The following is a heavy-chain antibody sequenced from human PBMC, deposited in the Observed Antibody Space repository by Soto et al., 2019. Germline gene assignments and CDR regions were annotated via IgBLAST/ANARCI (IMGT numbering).Heavy chain of an antibody. J-gene: IGHJ3*02. CDR3: ARVAGVDPLDI. D-gene: IGHD2-8*01. V-gene: IGHV3-53*04. Sequence: EVQLVESGGGLVQPGGSLRLSCAASGFIVSSNYMTWVRQAPGKGLEWVSIMYSGGTTYYAESVKGRFTISRHISKNTLDLQMNTLRFEDTAVYYCARVAGVDPLDIWGPGTMVTVSS. CDR2: MYSGGTT. CDR1: GFIVSSNY.